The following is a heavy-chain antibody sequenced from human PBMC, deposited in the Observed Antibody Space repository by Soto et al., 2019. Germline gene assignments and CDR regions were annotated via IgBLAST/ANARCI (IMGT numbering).Heavy chain of an antibody. J-gene: IGHJ4*02. D-gene: IGHD3-16*02. CDR1: GYTLTELS. CDR3: ATAGPYVWGSYRHTLDY. V-gene: IGHV1-24*01. Sequence: ASVKVSCKVSGYTLTELSMHWVRQAPGKGLEWMGGFDPEDGETIYAQKFQGRVTMTEDTSTDTAYMELSSLRSEDTAVYYCATAGPYVWGSYRHTLDYWGQGTLLTVSS. CDR2: FDPEDGET.